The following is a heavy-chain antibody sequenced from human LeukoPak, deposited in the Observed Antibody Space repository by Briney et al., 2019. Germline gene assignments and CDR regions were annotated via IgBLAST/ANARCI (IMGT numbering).Heavy chain of an antibody. CDR3: ASRPLDPVAGHAFDI. J-gene: IGHJ3*02. Sequence: PGGSLRLSCAASGFTFSSFTMSWVRQAPGKGLEWVSAISGSGISTYYADSVRGRFTISRDNSRNTLYLQMNSLRAEDTAVYYCASRPLDPVAGHAFDIWGQGTMVTVSS. D-gene: IGHD6-19*01. CDR2: ISGSGIST. CDR1: GFTFSSFT. V-gene: IGHV3-23*01.